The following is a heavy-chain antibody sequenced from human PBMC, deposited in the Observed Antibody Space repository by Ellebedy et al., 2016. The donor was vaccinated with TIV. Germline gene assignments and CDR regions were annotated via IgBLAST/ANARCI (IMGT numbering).Heavy chain of an antibody. D-gene: IGHD2-8*01. CDR2: LWGNGGGA. Sequence: GESLKISCAASGFTFTNAWMSWVRQVPGKGLEWVSFLWGNGGGAHADSVKGRFTMSRENSKNTLSLQMNSLKVEDTAVYYCAKMYGHPVERYYFDYWGQGTLVTVSS. J-gene: IGHJ4*02. CDR1: GFTFTNAW. V-gene: IGHV3-23*01. CDR3: AKMYGHPVERYYFDY.